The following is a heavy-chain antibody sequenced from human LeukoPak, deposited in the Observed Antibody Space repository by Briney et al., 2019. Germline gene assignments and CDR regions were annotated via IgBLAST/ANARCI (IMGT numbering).Heavy chain of an antibody. Sequence: GESLKISCAASGFSFISYGMHWVRQAPGKGLEWVGVISDDGRSKDYADSVKGRFTISRDNSKDTLYLQMNSLRAEDTAVYYCAKRPSDYGDYVSYFDYWGQGTLVTVSS. V-gene: IGHV3-30*18. CDR2: ISDDGRSK. D-gene: IGHD4-17*01. CDR3: AKRPSDYGDYVSYFDY. J-gene: IGHJ4*02. CDR1: GFSFISYG.